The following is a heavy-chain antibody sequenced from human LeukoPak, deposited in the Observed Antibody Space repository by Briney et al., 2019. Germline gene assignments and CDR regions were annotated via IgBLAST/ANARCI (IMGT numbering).Heavy chain of an antibody. J-gene: IGHJ4*02. CDR3: ARVTYYYDSSGYCTLYFDY. D-gene: IGHD3-22*01. V-gene: IGHV3-20*04. Sequence: GGSLRLSCAASGFTFDDYGMSWVRQAPGKGLEWVSGINWNGGSTGYADSVKGRFTISRDNAKNSLYLQMNSLRAEDTALYYCARVTYYYDSSGYCTLYFDYWGQGTLVTVSS. CDR1: GFTFDDYG. CDR2: INWNGGST.